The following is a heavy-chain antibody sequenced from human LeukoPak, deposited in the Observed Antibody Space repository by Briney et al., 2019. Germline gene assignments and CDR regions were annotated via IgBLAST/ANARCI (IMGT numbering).Heavy chain of an antibody. V-gene: IGHV1-46*01. D-gene: IGHD2-2*01. J-gene: IGHJ3*02. CDR1: GYTFTSYY. CDR2: INPSGGST. CDR3: ARAQGRLGYCSSTSCRDAFDI. Sequence: ASVKVSCEASGYTFTSYYMHWVRQAPGQGLEWMGIINPSGGSTSYAQKFQGIVTMTRDTSTSTVYMELSSLRSEDTAVYYCARAQGRLGYCSSTSCRDAFDIWGQGTMVTVSS.